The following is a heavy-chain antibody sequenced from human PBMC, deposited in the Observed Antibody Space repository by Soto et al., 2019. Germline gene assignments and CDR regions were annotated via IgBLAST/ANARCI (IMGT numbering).Heavy chain of an antibody. CDR3: DSNSYGYTLHAY. CDR2: IYYSGST. CDR1: GGSISRGGYY. D-gene: IGHD5-18*01. V-gene: IGHV4-30-4*01. J-gene: IGHJ2*01. Sequence: SETLSLTCTGSGGSISRGGYYVSCIRQPPGKGLEWIGYIYYSGSTYYNPSLKSRVTISVDTSKNQFSLKLSSVTAADTAVYYCDSNSYGYTLHAYRGRRTLVPVSS.